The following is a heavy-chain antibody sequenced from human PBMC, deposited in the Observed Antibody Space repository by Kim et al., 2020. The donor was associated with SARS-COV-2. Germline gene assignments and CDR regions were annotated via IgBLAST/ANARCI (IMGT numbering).Heavy chain of an antibody. J-gene: IGHJ3*02. D-gene: IGHD3-10*01. CDR2: TYYRSKWYN. CDR1: GDSVSSNSAT. Sequence: SQTLSLTCAVSGDSVSSNSATWNWIRQSPSRGLEWLGRTYYRSKWYNDYAATVKSRITISPDTSKNHFSLQLNSVTPEDTAVYYCTYGSGNYYNLGAFDIWGQGTKVTVSS. CDR3: TYGSGNYYNLGAFDI. V-gene: IGHV6-1*01.